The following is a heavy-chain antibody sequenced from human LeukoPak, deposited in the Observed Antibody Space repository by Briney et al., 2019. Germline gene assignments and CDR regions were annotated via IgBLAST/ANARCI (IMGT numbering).Heavy chain of an antibody. CDR1: GGSISSSSYY. D-gene: IGHD2-2*01. J-gene: IGHJ6*03. CDR3: ASPYCSSTSCFYYMDV. V-gene: IGHV4-39*01. CDR2: IYYSGST. Sequence: SETLSLTCTVSGGSISSSSYYWGWIRQPPGKGLEWIGSIYYSGSTYYNPSLKSRVTISVDTSKNQFSLKLSSVTAADTAVYYCASPYCSSTSCFYYMDVWGKGTTVTVSS.